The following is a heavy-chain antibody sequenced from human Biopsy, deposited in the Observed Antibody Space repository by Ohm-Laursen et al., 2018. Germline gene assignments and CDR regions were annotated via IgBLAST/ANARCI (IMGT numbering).Heavy chain of an antibody. CDR1: AYSFGDHR. V-gene: IGHV1-2*02. Sequence: ASVKVSCNASAYSFGDHRIHWVRQAPGQGLEWMGWINAKTGDTNYAQKFQGRVTMTRDTSISTAYVDLSSLRADDTAAYYCTRGGYYYDSLAYYYWFDPWGQGTLVTVSS. D-gene: IGHD3-22*01. J-gene: IGHJ5*02. CDR3: TRGGYYYDSLAYYYWFDP. CDR2: INAKTGDT.